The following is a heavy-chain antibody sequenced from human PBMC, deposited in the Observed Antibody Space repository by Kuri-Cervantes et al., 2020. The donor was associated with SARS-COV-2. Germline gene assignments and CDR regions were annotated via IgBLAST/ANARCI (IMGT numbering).Heavy chain of an antibody. D-gene: IGHD3-3*01. V-gene: IGHV3-30-3*01. CDR1: GFTFSSYA. CDR2: ISYDGSNK. Sequence: GESLKISCAASGFTFSSYAMHWVRQAPGKGLEWVAVISYDGSNKYYADSVKGRFTISRDDAKNSLYLQMNSLRAEDTAVYYCARDGRYYDFWSGSNRAFDIWGQGTMVTVSS. J-gene: IGHJ3*02. CDR3: ARDGRYYDFWSGSNRAFDI.